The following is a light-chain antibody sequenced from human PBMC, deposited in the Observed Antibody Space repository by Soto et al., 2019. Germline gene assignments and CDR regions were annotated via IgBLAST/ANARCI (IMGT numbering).Light chain of an antibody. Sequence: EIVLTQSPGTLSLSPGERATLSCGASQSVSSSYLAWYQQKPGQTPRLLIYGASGRATGIPDRFSGSGSGTDFHLAISRLAPEDFAVYSCQQYGSSPPVTFGQGTRLEIK. CDR3: QQYGSSPPVT. CDR1: QSVSSSY. J-gene: IGKJ5*01. V-gene: IGKV3-20*01. CDR2: GAS.